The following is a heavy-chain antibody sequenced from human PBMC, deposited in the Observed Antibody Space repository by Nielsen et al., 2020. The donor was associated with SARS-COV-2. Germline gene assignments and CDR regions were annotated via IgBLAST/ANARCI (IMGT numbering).Heavy chain of an antibody. CDR3: AKDLSALTYYYGSGNDGMDV. CDR2: IWYDGSNK. D-gene: IGHD3-10*01. J-gene: IGHJ6*02. Sequence: VRQMPGKGLEWVAVIWYDGSNKYYADSVKGRFTISRDNSKNTLYLQMNSLRAEDTAVYYCAKDLSALTYYYGSGNDGMDVWGQGTTVTVSS. V-gene: IGHV3-33*06.